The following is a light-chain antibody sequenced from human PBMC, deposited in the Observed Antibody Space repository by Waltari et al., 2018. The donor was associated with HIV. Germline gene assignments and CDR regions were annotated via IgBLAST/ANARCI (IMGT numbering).Light chain of an antibody. Sequence: QSVLTQPPSVSAAPGQKVTISCSGSSSNIGNNYVTWYQQLPGTAPKLLIYERNKRPPGIPDRFSGSKSCTSGTLAITGLQTGDEADYYCGTWDSSLSAWVFGGGTKLTVL. CDR3: GTWDSSLSAWV. V-gene: IGLV1-51*01. CDR2: ERN. CDR1: SSNIGNNY. J-gene: IGLJ3*02.